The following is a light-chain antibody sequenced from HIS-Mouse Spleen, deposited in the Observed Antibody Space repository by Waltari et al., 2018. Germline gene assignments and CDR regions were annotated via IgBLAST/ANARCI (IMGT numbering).Light chain of an antibody. CDR3: QSYDSSLSGVV. CDR1: SSNIGAGYD. V-gene: IGLV1-40*01. CDR2: GNS. Sequence: QSVLTQPPSVSGAPGQRVTISCTGSSSNIGAGYDLHWYQPLLGTAPKLLIYGNSNRPSGVPDRFSGSKSGTSASLAITGLQAEDEADYYCQSYDSSLSGVVFGGGTKLTVL. J-gene: IGLJ2*01.